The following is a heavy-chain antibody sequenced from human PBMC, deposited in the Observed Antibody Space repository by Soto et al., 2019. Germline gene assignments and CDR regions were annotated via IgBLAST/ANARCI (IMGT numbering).Heavy chain of an antibody. CDR3: ARWYSSGWIDV. CDR1: SGSISGYY. J-gene: IGHJ1*01. CDR2: IYYTGTT. V-gene: IGHV4-59*08. Sequence: PSETLSLTCTASSGSISGYYWTWIRQPPGKGLEWIAYIYYTGTTNYNPSLKSRVTISADTSKNQFSLKLSSVTAADTAVYYCARWYSSGWIDVWGQGNLVTVSS. D-gene: IGHD6-19*01.